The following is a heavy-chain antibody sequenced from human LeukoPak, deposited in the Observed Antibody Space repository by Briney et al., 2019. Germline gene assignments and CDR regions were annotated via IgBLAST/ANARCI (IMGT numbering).Heavy chain of an antibody. CDR3: AREKYSSSTIDY. Sequence: ASVKVSCKASGYTFTGYYMHWVRQAPGQGLEWMGWINPNSGGTNYAQKFQGRVTMTRDTSISTAYMELSRLRSDDTAVYYCAREKYSSSTIDYWGPGTLVNVSS. CDR1: GYTFTGYY. V-gene: IGHV1-2*02. CDR2: INPNSGGT. D-gene: IGHD6-6*01. J-gene: IGHJ4*02.